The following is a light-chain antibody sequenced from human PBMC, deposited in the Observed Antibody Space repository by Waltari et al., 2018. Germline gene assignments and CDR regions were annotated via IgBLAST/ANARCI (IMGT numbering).Light chain of an antibody. CDR1: TSDVGNYDL. V-gene: IGLV2-23*01. Sequence: QSALTQPASVSGTPGQSITISCTGTTSDVGNYDLVSGYQQHPGKAPQLLICECKKRPSGVSSRFSGSKAGNTASLTISGLQAEDEADFYCCSYAGLGTYVFGSGTKVTVL. CDR3: CSYAGLGTYV. CDR2: ECK. J-gene: IGLJ1*01.